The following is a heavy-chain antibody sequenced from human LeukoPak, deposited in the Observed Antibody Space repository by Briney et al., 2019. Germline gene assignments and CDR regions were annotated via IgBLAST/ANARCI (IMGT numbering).Heavy chain of an antibody. D-gene: IGHD3-10*01. CDR1: GGSISSSSYY. Sequence: SETLSLTCTVSGGSISSSSYYWGWIRQPPGKGLEWIGSIYYSGSTYYNPSLKSRVTISVDTSKNQFSLKLSSVTAADTAVYYCASVRQYYYGSGSFDPWGQGTLVTVSS. CDR3: ASVRQYYYGSGSFDP. J-gene: IGHJ5*02. CDR2: IYYSGST. V-gene: IGHV4-39*07.